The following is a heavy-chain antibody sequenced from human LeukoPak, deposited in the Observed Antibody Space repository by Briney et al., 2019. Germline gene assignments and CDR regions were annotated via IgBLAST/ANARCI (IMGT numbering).Heavy chain of an antibody. CDR1: GGSISSYY. Sequence: SETLSLTCTVSGGSISSYYWSWIRQPPGKGLEWIGYISYIGSTNYNPSLKSRVTISIDTSRNQFSLRLSSVTAADTAVYYCARDLVTVTKGFDIWGQGTMVSVSS. CDR2: ISYIGST. V-gene: IGHV4-59*01. CDR3: ARDLVTVTKGFDI. J-gene: IGHJ3*02. D-gene: IGHD4-17*01.